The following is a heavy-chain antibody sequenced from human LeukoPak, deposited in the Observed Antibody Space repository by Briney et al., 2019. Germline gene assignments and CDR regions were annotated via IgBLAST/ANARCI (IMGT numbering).Heavy chain of an antibody. CDR3: ARGADRVVSNFDI. J-gene: IGHJ3*02. V-gene: IGHV3-21*01. CDR2: ISSSSSYI. CDR1: GFTFSSYS. D-gene: IGHD5/OR15-5a*01. Sequence: GGSLRLSCAASGFTFSSYSMNWVRQAPGKGLEWVSSISSSSSYIYYADSVKGRFTISRDNAKNSLYLQMNSLRAEDTAVYYCARGADRVVSNFDIWGQGTMVTVSS.